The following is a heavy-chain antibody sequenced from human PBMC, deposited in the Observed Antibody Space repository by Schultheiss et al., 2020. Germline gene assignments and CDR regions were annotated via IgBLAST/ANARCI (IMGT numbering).Heavy chain of an antibody. J-gene: IGHJ5*02. CDR3: ARARDQRLPWGPGSGGSCYNWFDP. CDR1: GGSISSYY. D-gene: IGHD2-15*01. V-gene: IGHV4-59*01. CDR2: IYYSGST. Sequence: SETLSLTCTVSGGSISSYYWSWIRQHPGKGLEWIGYIYYSGSTYYNPSLKSRVTISVDTSKNQFSLKLSSVTAADTAVYYCARARDQRLPWGPGSGGSCYNWFDPWGQGTLVTVAS.